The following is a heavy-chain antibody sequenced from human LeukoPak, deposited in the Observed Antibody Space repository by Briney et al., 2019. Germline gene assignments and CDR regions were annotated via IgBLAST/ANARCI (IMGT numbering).Heavy chain of an antibody. V-gene: IGHV3-30*04. CDR1: GFTFSSYA. D-gene: IGHD2-2*01. CDR2: ISYDGSNK. J-gene: IGHJ4*02. CDR3: AKDLSPIVVVPAAFDY. Sequence: GGSLRLSCAASGFTFSSYAMHWVRQAPGKGLEWVAVISYDGSNKYYADSVKGRFTISRDNSKNTLYLQMNSLRAEDTAVYYCAKDLSPIVVVPAAFDYWGQGTLVTVSS.